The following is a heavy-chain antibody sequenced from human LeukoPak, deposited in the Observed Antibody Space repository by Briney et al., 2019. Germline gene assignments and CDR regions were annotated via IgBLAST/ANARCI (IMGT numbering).Heavy chain of an antibody. CDR2: IYYTGST. J-gene: IGHJ4*02. D-gene: IGHD3-22*01. CDR3: AREGDSSGYSYFDF. CDR1: GGSISSGGHY. Sequence: PSETLSLTWTVSGGSISSGGHYWSWIRHYPRKGLEWIGYIYYTGSTYYNPSLKSRVSISVDTSKNQFSLKMTSVTAADTAVYYCAREGDSSGYSYFDFWGQGTLVTVSS. V-gene: IGHV4-31*02.